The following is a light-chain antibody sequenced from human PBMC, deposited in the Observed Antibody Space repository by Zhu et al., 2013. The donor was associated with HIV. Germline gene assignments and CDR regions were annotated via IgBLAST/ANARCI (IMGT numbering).Light chain of an antibody. CDR3: QAWDSSRYYV. CDR2: QDS. J-gene: IGLJ1*01. V-gene: IGLV3-1*01. Sequence: SYELTQPPSVSVSLGQTATITCSGDNLGEKYACWYQQKPGQSPVLVIYQDSKRPSGIPERFSGSNSGNTATLTISGTQAMDEADYYCQAWDSSRYYVFGTGTKVTVL. CDR1: NLGEKY.